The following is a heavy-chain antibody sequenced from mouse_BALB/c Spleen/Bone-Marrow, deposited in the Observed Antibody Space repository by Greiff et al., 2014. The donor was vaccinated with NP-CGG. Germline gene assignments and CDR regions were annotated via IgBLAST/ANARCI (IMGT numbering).Heavy chain of an antibody. D-gene: IGHD1-1*01. Sequence: EVQLQQSGAELVKPGPSVKLSCTASGFNIKDTYMHWVKQRPEQGLEWIGRIDPANGNTKYDPKFQGKATITADTSSNPAYLQLSSLTSEDTAVYYCAAYYYGSSQFAYWGQGTLVTVSA. CDR2: IDPANGNT. V-gene: IGHV14-3*02. J-gene: IGHJ3*01. CDR3: AAYYYGSSQFAY. CDR1: GFNIKDTY.